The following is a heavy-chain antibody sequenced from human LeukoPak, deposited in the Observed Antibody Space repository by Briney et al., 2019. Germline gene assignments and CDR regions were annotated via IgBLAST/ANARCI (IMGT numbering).Heavy chain of an antibody. D-gene: IGHD6-13*01. CDR1: GGSISSGSSN. J-gene: IGHJ4*02. CDR2: IYTSGST. CDR3: ARAIAPPPGIAAAGRIDY. V-gene: IGHV4-61*02. Sequence: PSETLSLTCTVSGGSISSGSSNWSWIRPPAGKEQEWIGRIYTSGSTNYNPSLKSRVTISVDTSKNQFSLKLSSVTTADTAVYYCARAIAPPPGIAAAGRIDYWGQGTLATVSS.